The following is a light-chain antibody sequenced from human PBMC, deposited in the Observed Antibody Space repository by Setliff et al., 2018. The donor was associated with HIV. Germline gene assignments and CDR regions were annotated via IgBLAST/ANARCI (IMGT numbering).Light chain of an antibody. J-gene: IGLJ1*01. V-gene: IGLV2-14*03. CDR1: SSDVGDYNY. Sequence: QSVLTQPASVSGSPGQSITISCTGTSSDVGDYNYVSWYQQHPGKAPKLMIYDVSNRPSGVSNRFSGSKSGNTASLTISGLQAEDEAYYYCCSYAGSNTYVFGAGTKVTVL. CDR3: CSYAGSNTYV. CDR2: DVS.